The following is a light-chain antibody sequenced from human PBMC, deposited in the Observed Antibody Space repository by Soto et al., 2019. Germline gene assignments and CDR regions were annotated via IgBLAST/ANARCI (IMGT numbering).Light chain of an antibody. CDR2: DVI. V-gene: IGLV2-14*03. Sequence: QSALTQPASVSGSPGQSITISCTGTSSDVGGYNYVSWYQQHPGKAPKLMIYDVINRPSGVSNRFSGSKSGNSACLTISGLQAEDEADYYCSSYTSSSTYVVFGGGTQLTVL. CDR1: SSDVGGYNY. CDR3: SSYTSSSTYVV. J-gene: IGLJ2*01.